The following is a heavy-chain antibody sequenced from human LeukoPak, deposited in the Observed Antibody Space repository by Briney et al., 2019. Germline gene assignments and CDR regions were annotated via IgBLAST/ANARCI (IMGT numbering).Heavy chain of an antibody. J-gene: IGHJ4*02. CDR3: AKGGMGGLYYFDY. CDR1: GFTFSNYA. D-gene: IGHD3-16*01. V-gene: IGHV3-23*01. Sequence: PGGSLRLSCAASGFTFSNYAMSWVRQAPGKGLEWVSTITRSGGTIYYADSVKGRFTISRDNSRNTLYLQMNSLRAEDTAVYYCAKGGMGGLYYFDYWGQGNMVTVSS. CDR2: ITRSGGTI.